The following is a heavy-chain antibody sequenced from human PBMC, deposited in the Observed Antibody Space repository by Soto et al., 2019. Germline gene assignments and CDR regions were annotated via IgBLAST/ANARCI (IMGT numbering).Heavy chain of an antibody. CDR3: AKDTGNYYYYGIDV. CDR2: ISWDSGSI. V-gene: IGHV3-9*01. Sequence: PGGSLRLSCAASGFTFSSYSMNWVRQAPGKGLEWVSGISWDSGSIGYADSVKGRFTISRDNAKNSLYLQMNSLRAEDTALYYCAKDTGNYYYYGIDVRGHLTTVPV. J-gene: IGHJ6*02. CDR1: GFTFSSYS.